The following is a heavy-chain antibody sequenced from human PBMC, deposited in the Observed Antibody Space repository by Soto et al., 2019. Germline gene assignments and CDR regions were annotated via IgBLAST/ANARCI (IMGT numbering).Heavy chain of an antibody. Sequence: QVQLQQSGAGLLKPSETLSLNCTVSGGSFRGYYWGWVRQPPGKGLEWIGEINHSGSSNYHPSLKSRVTILVATSKNQFSLTVNSVTPADTAVYYCARGEITLLGCMDVWGQGTTVTVSS. V-gene: IGHV4-34*02. CDR2: INHSGSS. CDR3: ARGEITLLGCMDV. D-gene: IGHD3-10*01. CDR1: GGSFRGYY. J-gene: IGHJ6*02.